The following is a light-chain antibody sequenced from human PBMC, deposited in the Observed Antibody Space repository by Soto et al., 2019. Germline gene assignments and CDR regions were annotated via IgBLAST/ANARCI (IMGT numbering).Light chain of an antibody. V-gene: IGKV4-1*01. Sequence: IVMTQSPDSLAVSLGERATINCKSSQSVLYSPNNKNYLAWYQQKPGQPPRLLVYWASTRESGVPDRFSGSGSGTDFTLTISSLQAEDAAVYYCHQYDSAPQAFGQGTKVEIK. CDR3: HQYDSAPQA. J-gene: IGKJ1*01. CDR1: QSVLYSPNNKNY. CDR2: WAS.